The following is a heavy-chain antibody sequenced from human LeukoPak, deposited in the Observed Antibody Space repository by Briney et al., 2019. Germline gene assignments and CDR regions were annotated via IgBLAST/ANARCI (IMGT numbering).Heavy chain of an antibody. CDR3: TRPDQEADHYDSSGYYSN. D-gene: IGHD3-22*01. J-gene: IGHJ4*02. Sequence: PGGSLRLSCAASGFTYSGSAMHWVRQASGKGLEWVGRIRSKANSYAIAYAASVKGSFTISRDDLKNTAYMQMNRHKTGDPAVYYSTRPDQEADHYDSSGYYSNWGQGTLVTVSS. CDR1: GFTYSGSA. V-gene: IGHV3-73*01. CDR2: IRSKANSYAI.